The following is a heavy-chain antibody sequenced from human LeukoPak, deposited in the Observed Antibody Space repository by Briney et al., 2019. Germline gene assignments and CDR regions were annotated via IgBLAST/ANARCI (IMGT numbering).Heavy chain of an antibody. J-gene: IGHJ5*02. D-gene: IGHD3-10*01. Sequence: SETLSLTCTVSGASFNSYYWSWLRQPAGKGLEWIGRIHTSGSTDYSPSLQSRVTISIDTSQKQFSLNLSSVPAADTAVYYCARGHLGLSPWGQGTLVTVSS. CDR3: ARGHLGLSP. CDR2: IHTSGST. CDR1: GASFNSYY. V-gene: IGHV4-4*07.